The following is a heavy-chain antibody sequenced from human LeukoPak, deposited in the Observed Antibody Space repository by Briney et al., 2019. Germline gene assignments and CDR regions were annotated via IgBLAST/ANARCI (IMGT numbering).Heavy chain of an antibody. D-gene: IGHD6-13*01. CDR1: GASISSPTYY. V-gene: IGHV4-39*07. CDR2: FNHSGST. CDR3: ARAYSSSWYYNWFDP. J-gene: IGHJ5*02. Sequence: KPSETLSLTCTVSGASISSPTYYWGWIRQPPGKGLEWIGEFNHSGSTNYNPSLKSRVTISVDTSKNQFSLKLTSVTAADTAMYYCARAYSSSWYYNWFDPWGQGTLVTVSS.